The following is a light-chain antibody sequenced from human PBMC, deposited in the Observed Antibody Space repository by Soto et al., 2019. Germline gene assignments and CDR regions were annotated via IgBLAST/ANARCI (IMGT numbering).Light chain of an antibody. V-gene: IGKV1-39*01. CDR1: QTISTY. J-gene: IGKJ1*01. CDR3: QQSYTTPPT. CDR2: AAS. Sequence: DIQMTQSPSSLSASVGDRVTITCRARQTISTYLNWYQQKPGKAPKLLIYAASSLQRGVPSRFSGSGSGTDFTLTIRSLQPEDFATYYCQQSYTTPPTFGQGTKVDIK.